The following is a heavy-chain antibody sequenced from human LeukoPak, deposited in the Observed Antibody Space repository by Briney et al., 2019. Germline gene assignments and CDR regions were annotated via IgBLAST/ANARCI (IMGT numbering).Heavy chain of an antibody. Sequence: GGSLRLSCAASGFTFSSYAMHWVRQAPGKGLEWVAVISYDGSNKYYADSVKGRFTISRDNSKNTLYLQMNSLRAEDTAVYYCAKDPYSSSWGIAYYFDYWGQGTLVTVSS. D-gene: IGHD6-13*01. CDR3: AKDPYSSSWGIAYYFDY. J-gene: IGHJ4*02. CDR2: ISYDGSNK. V-gene: IGHV3-30*04. CDR1: GFTFSSYA.